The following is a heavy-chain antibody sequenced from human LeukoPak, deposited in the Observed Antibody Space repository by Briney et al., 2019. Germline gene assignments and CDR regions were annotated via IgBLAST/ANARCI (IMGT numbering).Heavy chain of an antibody. CDR2: IEEDGSAE. CDR3: ARAGQLNY. V-gene: IGHV3-7*05. Sequence: PGGSLRLSCVGSGFTFSGYWMNWVRQAPGRGLEWVAKIEEDGSAEYYMDSVKGRFSIYRDNAKNSLYLQMYSLRAEDTAMYYCARAGQLNYWGQGTLVTVSS. D-gene: IGHD6-13*01. J-gene: IGHJ4*02. CDR1: GFTFSGYW.